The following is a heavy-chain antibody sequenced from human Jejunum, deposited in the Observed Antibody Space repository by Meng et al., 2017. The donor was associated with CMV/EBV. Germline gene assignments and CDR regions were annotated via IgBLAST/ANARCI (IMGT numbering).Heavy chain of an antibody. D-gene: IGHD2-21*02. CDR1: GGSLSRRNW. Sequence: SGPGRVKPSGTWCLPCDVSGGSLSRRNWWSWVRQPPGKGLEWIGEIYHSGSTNYNPSLKSRVTISVDESKNQFSLRLSSVTAADTAVYYCARVGAYCGGDCYHPRWGQGTLVTVSS. CDR2: IYHSGST. CDR3: ARVGAYCGGDCYHPR. J-gene: IGHJ4*02. V-gene: IGHV4-4*02.